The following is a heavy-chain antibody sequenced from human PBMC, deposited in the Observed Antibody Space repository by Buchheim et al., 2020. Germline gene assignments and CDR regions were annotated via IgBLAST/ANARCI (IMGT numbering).Heavy chain of an antibody. V-gene: IGHV3-74*01. CDR3: GANFDY. J-gene: IGHJ4*02. CDR1: GFTFSSSW. Sequence: EVQLVESGGVLVQPGGSLRLSCAASGFTFSSSWMHWVRQPLGKGLVWVSRINSDGSNTLYADSVKGRFTVSRANAKNTLYLQMNSLRVEDTAVYYCGANFDYWGQGTL. CDR2: INSDGSNT.